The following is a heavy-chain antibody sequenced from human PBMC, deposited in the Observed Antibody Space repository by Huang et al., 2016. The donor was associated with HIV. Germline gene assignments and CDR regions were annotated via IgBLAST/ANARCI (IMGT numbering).Heavy chain of an antibody. CDR2: INAKTGHP. CDR1: GYTFTSYA. D-gene: IGHD6-13*01. V-gene: IGHV7-4-1*02. J-gene: IGHJ4*02. Sequence: QVQLVQSGSELKKPGASVKVSCKASGYTFTSYAMNWVRQAPGQGLEWGGRINAKTGHPTYAQGCTGRCVVSLDASVSTAYRQISSLKAEDTAGYYCARGLDSSSWAPFDYWGQGTLVTVSS. CDR3: ARGLDSSSWAPFDY.